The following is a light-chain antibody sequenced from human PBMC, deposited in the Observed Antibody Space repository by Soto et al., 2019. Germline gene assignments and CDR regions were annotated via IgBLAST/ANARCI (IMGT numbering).Light chain of an antibody. Sequence: EIVLTQSPGTLSLSPGERATLSCRASQSVSSSPLAWYQQKPGQAPRLLIYGASSRATGIPDRFSGSGSGTDFTLTISRLEPEDFAVYYCQQYGTSPLTFGGGTKVDIK. CDR3: QQYGTSPLT. CDR2: GAS. CDR1: QSVSSSP. V-gene: IGKV3-20*01. J-gene: IGKJ4*01.